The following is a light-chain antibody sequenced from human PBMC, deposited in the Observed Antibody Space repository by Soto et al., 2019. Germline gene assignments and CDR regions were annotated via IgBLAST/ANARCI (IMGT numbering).Light chain of an antibody. V-gene: IGKV1-39*01. CDR2: VAS. CDR3: QQSFTTPLT. J-gene: IGKJ4*01. CDR1: QSIGRF. Sequence: DIQMTQSPSTLSASVGDRVTITCRASQSIGRFLNWHQQKPGKAPNVLINVASTLRSGVPSRFRGSGSGTDFNLTINSLQPEDFATYFCQQSFTTPLTFGGGTKVDIK.